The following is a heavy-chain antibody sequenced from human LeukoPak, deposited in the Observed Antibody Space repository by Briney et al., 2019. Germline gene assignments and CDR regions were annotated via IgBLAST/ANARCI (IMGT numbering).Heavy chain of an antibody. CDR2: IKGDESAR. J-gene: IGHJ4*02. V-gene: IGHV3-7*01. D-gene: IGHD1-26*01. CDR3: ARDVGGSLDY. Sequence: QSGGSLRLSCEASGFTFSTYWMAWVRQAPGKGLEWVANIKGDESARHQADSVKGRFTISRDNAKKSVYLQMSSLRGEDTAVYYCARDVGGSLDYWGQGTLVTVSS. CDR1: GFTFSTYW.